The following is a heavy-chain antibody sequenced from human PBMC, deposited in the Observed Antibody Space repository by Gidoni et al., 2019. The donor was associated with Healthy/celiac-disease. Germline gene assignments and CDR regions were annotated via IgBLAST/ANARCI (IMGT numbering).Heavy chain of an antibody. V-gene: IGHV3-23*01. D-gene: IGHD3-10*01. J-gene: IGHJ5*02. CDR3: AKDLANYYGSGRA. Sequence: EVQLLESGGGWVQPGGSLRLSCAASGFTFSSYAMSWVRQAPGKGLEWVSAISGSGGSTYYADSVKGRFTISRDNSKNTLYLQMNSLRAEDTAVYYCAKDLANYYGSGRAWGQGTLVTVSS. CDR1: GFTFSSYA. CDR2: ISGSGGST.